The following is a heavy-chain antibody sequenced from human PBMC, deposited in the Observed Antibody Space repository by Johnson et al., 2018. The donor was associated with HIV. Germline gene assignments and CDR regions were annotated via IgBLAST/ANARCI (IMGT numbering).Heavy chain of an antibody. CDR1: GFTFSSYG. Sequence: QVQLVESGGGVVQPGRSLRLSCAASGFTFSSYGMHWVRQAPGKGLAWVAVISYDGSTKYYGDSVKGRFTISRDNSKNTLYLQMNSLRTEDTAVYYCAKEYFDIWGPGTMVTVSS. J-gene: IGHJ3*02. CDR2: ISYDGSTK. CDR3: AKEYFDI. V-gene: IGHV3-30*18.